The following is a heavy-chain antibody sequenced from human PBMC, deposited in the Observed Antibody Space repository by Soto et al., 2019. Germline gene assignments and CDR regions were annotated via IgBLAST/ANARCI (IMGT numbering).Heavy chain of an antibody. CDR1: GGTFSSYA. J-gene: IGHJ4*02. CDR2: IIPIFGTA. Sequence: QVQLVQSGAEVKKPGSSVKVSCKASGGTFSSYAISWVRQAPGQGLEWMGGIIPIFGTANYAQKFQGRVTITADESTSTAYMELSSLRSEDTAVYYCARVSGSSGWSISVGYFDYWGQGTLVTVSS. CDR3: ARVSGSSGWSISVGYFDY. D-gene: IGHD6-19*01. V-gene: IGHV1-69*01.